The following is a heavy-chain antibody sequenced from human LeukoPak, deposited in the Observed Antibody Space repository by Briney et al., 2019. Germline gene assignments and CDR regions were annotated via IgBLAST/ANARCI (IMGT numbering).Heavy chain of an antibody. J-gene: IGHJ6*03. CDR3: ARGRDIVVVPAAMRYYYYYMDV. D-gene: IGHD2-2*01. V-gene: IGHV1-2*02. CDR2: INPNSGGT. CDR1: GYTSTGYY. Sequence: ASVKVSCKASGYTSTGYYMHWVRQAPGQGLEWMGWINPNSGGTNYAQKFQGRVTITRNTSISTAYMELSSLRSEDTAVYYCARGRDIVVVPAAMRYYYYYMDVWGKGTTVTVSS.